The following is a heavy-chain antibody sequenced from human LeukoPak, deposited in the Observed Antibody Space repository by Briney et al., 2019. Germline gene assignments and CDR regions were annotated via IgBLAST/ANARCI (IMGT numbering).Heavy chain of an antibody. CDR1: GGSISSSSYY. CDR2: IYYSGST. V-gene: IGHV4-61*01. CDR3: ARVNGARWFDP. J-gene: IGHJ5*02. Sequence: KPSETLSLTCTVSGGSISSSSYYWSWIRQPPGKGLEWIGYIYYSGSTNYSPSLKSRVTISVDTSKNQFSLKLSSVTAADTAVYYCARVNGARWFDPWGQGTLVTVSS.